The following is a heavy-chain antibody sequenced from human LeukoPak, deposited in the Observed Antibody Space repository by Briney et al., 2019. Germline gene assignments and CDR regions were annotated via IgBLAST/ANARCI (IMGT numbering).Heavy chain of an antibody. D-gene: IGHD3-10*01. V-gene: IGHV1-18*01. Sequence: ASVKVSCKASGYTFTNYGISWVRQAPGQGLEWMGWISGYNGNTNYAQKLQGRVTMTTDTSTSTAYMELRSLRSDDTAVYYCARSGRYYEVFDSYYYYMDVWGKGTTVTVSS. CDR1: GYTFTNYG. J-gene: IGHJ6*03. CDR3: ARSGRYYEVFDSYYYYMDV. CDR2: ISGYNGNT.